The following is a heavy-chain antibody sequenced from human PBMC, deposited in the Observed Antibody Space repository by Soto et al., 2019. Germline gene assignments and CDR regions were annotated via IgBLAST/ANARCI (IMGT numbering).Heavy chain of an antibody. CDR2: IYYSGSA. J-gene: IGHJ4*02. V-gene: IGHV4-61*01. CDR1: GGSVSSGSYY. D-gene: IGHD3-22*01. CDR3: ARVTNYYDSSGYYYFDY. Sequence: SETLSLTCTVSGGSVSSGSYYWSWIRQPPGKGLEWIGYIYYSGSANYNPSLMSRVTISVDTSKNQFSLKLSSVAAADTAVYYCARVTNYYDSSGYYYFDYWGQGTLVTVSS.